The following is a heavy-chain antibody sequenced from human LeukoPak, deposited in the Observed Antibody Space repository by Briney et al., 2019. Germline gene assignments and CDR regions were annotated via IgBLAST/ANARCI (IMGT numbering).Heavy chain of an antibody. CDR2: ISSSSSYI. D-gene: IGHD1-1*01. CDR1: GFTFSSYS. J-gene: IGHJ4*02. V-gene: IGHV3-21*01. CDR3: ARDGGNEGGGY. Sequence: GGSLRLSCAASGFTFSSYSMNWVRQAPGKGLEWVSSISSSSSYIYYADSVKGRFTISRDNAKNSLYLRMNSLRAEDTAVYYCARDGGNEGGGYWGQGTLVTVSS.